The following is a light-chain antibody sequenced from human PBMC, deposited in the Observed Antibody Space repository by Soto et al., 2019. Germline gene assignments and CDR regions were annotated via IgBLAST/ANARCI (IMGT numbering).Light chain of an antibody. CDR3: QQYARSPWT. V-gene: IGKV3-20*01. CDR1: QTVSSGY. Sequence: EVVLTQSPGTLSLSPGEAATLSCRASQTVSSGYLAWYQQRSGQAPRLLIYGSSSRASDVPDRFSGSGSGTEFTLTISSLEPEDFAVYFCQQYARSPWTFCQGTKLEIK. CDR2: GSS. J-gene: IGKJ1*01.